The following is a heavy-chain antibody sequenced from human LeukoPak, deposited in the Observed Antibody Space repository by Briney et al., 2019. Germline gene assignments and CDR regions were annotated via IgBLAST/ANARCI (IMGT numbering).Heavy chain of an antibody. D-gene: IGHD2-8*01. V-gene: IGHV1-24*01. CDR3: AAGGVYDLRDK. CDR1: GYSLSELS. Sequence: ASVKVSCKVSGYSLSELSMHWVRQAPGNGLEWMGGFDPENGEAVYAQKFQGRVTMTEDTSTDTSYMELNSLKSEDTAVYYCAAGGVYDLRDKWGQGTLVTVSS. J-gene: IGHJ4*02. CDR2: FDPENGEA.